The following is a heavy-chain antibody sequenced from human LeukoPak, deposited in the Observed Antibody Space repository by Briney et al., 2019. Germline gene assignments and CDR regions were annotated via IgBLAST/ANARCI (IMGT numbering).Heavy chain of an antibody. J-gene: IGHJ4*02. Sequence: GGSLRLSCEASGFTFSNNWMIWVRQAPGKGLEWVANIKEDGSAKYYVDSVKGRFTISRDNAMNSLYLQMNSLRAEDTAIYYCARSLPYGTTWYGRSDFWGQGTLVTVSS. CDR1: GFTFSNNW. CDR2: IKEDGSAK. V-gene: IGHV3-7*03. D-gene: IGHD6-13*01. CDR3: ARSLPYGTTWYGRSDF.